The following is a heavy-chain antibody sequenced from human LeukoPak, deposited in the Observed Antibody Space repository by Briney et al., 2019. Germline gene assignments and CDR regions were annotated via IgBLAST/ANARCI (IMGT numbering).Heavy chain of an antibody. Sequence: ASVKVSCKASGGTFSSYAISWVRQAPGQGLEWMGRIIPILGIANYAQKLQGRVTMTTDTSTSTAYMELRSLRSDDTAVYYCARPRVDYYDSSGYGPDDAFDIWGQGTMVTVSS. J-gene: IGHJ3*02. D-gene: IGHD3-22*01. CDR1: GGTFSSYA. V-gene: IGHV1-69*04. CDR2: IIPILGIA. CDR3: ARPRVDYYDSSGYGPDDAFDI.